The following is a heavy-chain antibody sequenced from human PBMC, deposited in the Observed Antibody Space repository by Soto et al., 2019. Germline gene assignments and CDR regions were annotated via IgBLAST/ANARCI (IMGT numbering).Heavy chain of an antibody. CDR1: GGSFSGYY. D-gene: IGHD3-10*01. V-gene: IGHV4-34*01. J-gene: IGHJ4*02. CDR3: ARGYYYGSGRQIDY. Sequence: PSETLSLTCAVYGGSFSGYYWSWIRQPPGKGLEWIGEINHSGSTNYNPSLKSRVTISVDTSKNQFSLKLSSVTAADTAVYYCARGYYYGSGRQIDYWGQGTLVTVSS. CDR2: INHSGST.